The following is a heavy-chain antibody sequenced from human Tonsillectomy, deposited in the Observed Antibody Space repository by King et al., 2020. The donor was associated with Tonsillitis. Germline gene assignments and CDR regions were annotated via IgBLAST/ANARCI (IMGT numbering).Heavy chain of an antibody. J-gene: IGHJ4*02. CDR1: GGAISGYY. CDR3: ARLSGSYFGFYY. CDR2: IYYSGST. D-gene: IGHD1-26*01. Sequence: QLQESGPGLVKPSETLSLTCTVSGGAISGYYWSWIRQPPGEGLEWIGYIYYSGSTPYNPSVKSRVTISVDTSKNQFSLKLTSVTAADTAVYYCARLSGSYFGFYYWGQGTLVTVSS. V-gene: IGHV4-59*01.